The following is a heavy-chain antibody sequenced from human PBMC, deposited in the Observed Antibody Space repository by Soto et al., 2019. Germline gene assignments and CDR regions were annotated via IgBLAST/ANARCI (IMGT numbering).Heavy chain of an antibody. Sequence: GESLKISCKGSGFSFTTYWIAWVRQMPGRGLEWMGMIYPGDSDTRYSPSFQGQVTISADKSIRTGYLHWSSLKASDTAIYYYARAGYFGEFDGFDMWGQGTMVTVSS. CDR1: GFSFTTYW. D-gene: IGHD3-10*01. CDR2: IYPGDSDT. J-gene: IGHJ3*02. CDR3: ARAGYFGEFDGFDM. V-gene: IGHV5-51*01.